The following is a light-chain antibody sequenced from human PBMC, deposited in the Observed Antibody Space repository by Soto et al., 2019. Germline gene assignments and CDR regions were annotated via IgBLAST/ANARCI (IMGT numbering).Light chain of an antibody. J-gene: IGLJ2*01. Sequence: QSVLTQPPSASGTPGQRVTISCSGSNSNIGSNTVNWYQQVPGTAPKLLIDTNDQRPSGVPDRLSASKSGTSAAMAISGLHSADDADYYCAACDDSLNGVVFGGVTKLTVL. CDR3: AACDDSLNGVV. V-gene: IGLV1-44*01. CDR2: TND. CDR1: NSNIGSNT.